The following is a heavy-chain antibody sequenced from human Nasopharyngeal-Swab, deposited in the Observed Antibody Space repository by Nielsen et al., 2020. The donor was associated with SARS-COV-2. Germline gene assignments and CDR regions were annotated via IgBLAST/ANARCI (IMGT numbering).Heavy chain of an antibody. Sequence: GESLKISCAASGFTFSSYAMHWVRQAPGKGLEWVAVITYDGSNKYYADSVKGRFTISRDNSKNTLYLQMNSLRAEDTAVYYCARDALVELWLTYYFDNWGQGTLVTVSS. CDR3: ARDALVELWLTYYFDN. V-gene: IGHV3-30*04. CDR2: ITYDGSNK. J-gene: IGHJ4*02. CDR1: GFTFSSYA. D-gene: IGHD5-18*01.